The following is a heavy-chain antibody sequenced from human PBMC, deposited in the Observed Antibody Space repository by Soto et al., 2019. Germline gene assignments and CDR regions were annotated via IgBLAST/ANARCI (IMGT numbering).Heavy chain of an antibody. J-gene: IGHJ4*02. CDR2: ISGYNGLT. Sequence: QVQLVQSGDEVKKSGASVKVSCKTSGYTFTNYGISWVRQAPGQGLEWMGWISGYNGLTAYAQKVQGRVTMTIDTPTRTVFMELTGLGSNDTAVYYCARDEGIRGFDSWGQGTLVTVSS. V-gene: IGHV1-18*04. CDR1: GYTFTNYG. D-gene: IGHD3-10*01. CDR3: ARDEGIRGFDS.